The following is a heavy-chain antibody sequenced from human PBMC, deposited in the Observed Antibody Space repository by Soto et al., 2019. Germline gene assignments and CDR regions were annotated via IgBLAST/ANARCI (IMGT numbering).Heavy chain of an antibody. J-gene: IGHJ5*02. Sequence: SETLSLTCAVYGGSFSGYYWSWIRQPPGKGLEWIGEINHSGSTNYNPSLKSRVTISVDTSKNQFSLKLSSVTAADTAVYYCARGVVVAAANWFDPWGQGTLVTVSS. V-gene: IGHV4-34*01. CDR2: INHSGST. CDR3: ARGVVVAAANWFDP. CDR1: GGSFSGYY. D-gene: IGHD2-15*01.